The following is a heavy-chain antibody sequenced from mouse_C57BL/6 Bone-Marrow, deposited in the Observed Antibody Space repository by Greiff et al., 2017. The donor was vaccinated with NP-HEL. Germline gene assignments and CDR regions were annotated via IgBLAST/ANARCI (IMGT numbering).Heavy chain of an antibody. V-gene: IGHV3-6*01. J-gene: IGHJ2*01. CDR2: ISYDGSN. CDR1: GYSITSGYY. Sequence: EVKLQESGPGLVKPSQSLSLTCSVSGYSITSGYYWNWIRQLPGNQLEWMGYISYDGSNNYNPSLKNRISITRDTSKNQFFLKLNSVTTEDTATYYCAREKEGNWDYWGQGTTLTVSS. CDR3: AREKEGNWDY. D-gene: IGHD2-1*01.